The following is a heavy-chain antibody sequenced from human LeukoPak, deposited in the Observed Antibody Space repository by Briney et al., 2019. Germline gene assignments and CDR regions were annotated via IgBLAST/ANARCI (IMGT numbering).Heavy chain of an antibody. J-gene: IGHJ5*02. CDR1: RFTLSDHY. V-gene: IGHV3-11*04. CDR3: ARDSQAGPLNQYFDRSGDYFLPGSIDR. CDR2: ISRSGSAI. D-gene: IGHD3-22*01. Sequence: PGGSLRLSCIGSRFTLSDHYMSWIRQAPGKGLEWVSYISRSGSAIFYADSVKGRFTISRDNAKNSLYLQMNNLRAEDTAVYYCARDSQAGPLNQYFDRSGDYFLPGSIDRWGQGTLVTVSS.